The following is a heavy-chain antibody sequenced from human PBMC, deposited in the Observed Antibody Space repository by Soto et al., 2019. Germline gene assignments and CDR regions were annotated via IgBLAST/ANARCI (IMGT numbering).Heavy chain of an antibody. Sequence: EVQLVESGGGLVQPGGSLRLSCAASRFAFSNSWLTWVRQAPGNGLEWVANIKQDGSEKFYVDSVKGRFTISRDNAKNSGYLQMNSLRGEDTAVYYCASNSSGSAMDVWGPGTTVNVSS. CDR3: ASNSSGSAMDV. V-gene: IGHV3-7*03. CDR2: IKQDGSEK. J-gene: IGHJ6*02. D-gene: IGHD3-22*01. CDR1: RFAFSNSW.